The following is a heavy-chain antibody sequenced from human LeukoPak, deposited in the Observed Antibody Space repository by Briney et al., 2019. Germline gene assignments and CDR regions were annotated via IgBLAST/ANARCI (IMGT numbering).Heavy chain of an antibody. V-gene: IGHV3-33*01. CDR1: GFTFSSYG. D-gene: IGHD5-18*01. J-gene: IGHJ4*02. CDR2: VWYDGNNK. Sequence: PGGSLRLSCAASGFTFSSYGMHWVRQAPGKGLEWVAVVWYDGNNKYYADSVKGRFTISRDDSKKTVYLQMNSLRGEDSAVYFCARENSYGAPLDYWGQGSLVTVSS. CDR3: ARENSYGAPLDY.